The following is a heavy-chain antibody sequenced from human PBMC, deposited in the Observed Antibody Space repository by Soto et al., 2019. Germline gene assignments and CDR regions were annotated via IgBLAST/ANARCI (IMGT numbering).Heavy chain of an antibody. Sequence: ASVKVSCKASGYTFTSYGISWVRQAPGQGLEWMGWISAYNGNTNYAQKLQGRVTMTTDTSTSTAYMELRSLRSDDTAVYYCARGCCSSTSCYIDAFDIWGQGTMVTVSS. V-gene: IGHV1-18*01. CDR3: ARGCCSSTSCYIDAFDI. CDR2: ISAYNGNT. D-gene: IGHD2-2*02. J-gene: IGHJ3*02. CDR1: GYTFTSYG.